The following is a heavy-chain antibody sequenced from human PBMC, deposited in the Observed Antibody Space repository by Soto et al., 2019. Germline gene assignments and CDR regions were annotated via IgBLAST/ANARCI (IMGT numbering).Heavy chain of an antibody. Sequence: ASVKVSCKASGYTFTSYGISWVRQAPGQGLEWMGWISAYNGNTNYAQKLQGRVTMTTDTSTSTAYMELRSLRSDDTAVYYCARGNPLYGDYYNWFDPWGQGTLVTVS. CDR3: ARGNPLYGDYYNWFDP. D-gene: IGHD4-17*01. V-gene: IGHV1-18*01. J-gene: IGHJ5*02. CDR2: ISAYNGNT. CDR1: GYTFTSYG.